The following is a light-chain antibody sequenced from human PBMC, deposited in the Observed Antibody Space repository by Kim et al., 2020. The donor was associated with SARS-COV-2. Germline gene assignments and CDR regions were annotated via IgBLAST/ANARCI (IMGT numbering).Light chain of an antibody. J-gene: IGKJ5*01. V-gene: IGKV3-15*01. CDR3: QQYNNWPPIT. CDR2: GAS. Sequence: EIVMTQSPATLSVSLGERATLSCRASENLGSNLAWFQQKPGQSPRLLIYGASTRGTSVPARFSGSGSGTEFTLTIDNLQSEDFAVYYCQQYNNWPPITFGQGTRLEIK. CDR1: ENLGSN.